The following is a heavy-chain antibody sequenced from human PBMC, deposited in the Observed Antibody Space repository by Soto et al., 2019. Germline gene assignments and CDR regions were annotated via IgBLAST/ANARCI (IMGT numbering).Heavy chain of an antibody. CDR3: ARHVADTAINDYYYYYMDV. CDR1: GGSISSSSYY. CDR2: IYYSGST. J-gene: IGHJ6*03. D-gene: IGHD5-18*01. V-gene: IGHV4-39*01. Sequence: SETLSLTCTVSGGSISSSSYYWGWIRQPPGKGLEWIGSIYYSGSTYYNPSLKSRVTISVDTSKNQFSLKLSSVTAADTAVYYCARHVADTAINDYYYYYMDVWGKGTTVTVSS.